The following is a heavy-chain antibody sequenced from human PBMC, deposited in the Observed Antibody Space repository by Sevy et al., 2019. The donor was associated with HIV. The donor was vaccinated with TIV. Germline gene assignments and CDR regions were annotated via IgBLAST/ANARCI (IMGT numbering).Heavy chain of an antibody. CDR2: INWNGGST. CDR3: ARGVFYGDLYFDY. Sequence: GGSLRLSCAASGFTFDDYGMSWVRQAPGKGLEWVSGINWNGGSTGYADSVKGRFTISRDNAKNSLYLKMNSLRAEDTALYHCARGVFYGDLYFDYWGQGTLVTVSS. V-gene: IGHV3-20*01. CDR1: GFTFDDYG. D-gene: IGHD4-17*01. J-gene: IGHJ4*02.